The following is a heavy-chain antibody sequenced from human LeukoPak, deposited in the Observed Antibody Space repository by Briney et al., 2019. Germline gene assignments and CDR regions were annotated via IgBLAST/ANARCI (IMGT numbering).Heavy chain of an antibody. J-gene: IGHJ4*02. Sequence: GGSLRLSCAASGFTFSSYAMSWVRQAPGKGLEWVSAISGSGGSTYYADSVKGRFTISRDNSKNTLYLQMNSLRAEDTAVYYCAKVDYDSSGHPLDYWGQGTLVTVSS. D-gene: IGHD3-22*01. V-gene: IGHV3-23*01. CDR1: GFTFSSYA. CDR3: AKVDYDSSGHPLDY. CDR2: ISGSGGST.